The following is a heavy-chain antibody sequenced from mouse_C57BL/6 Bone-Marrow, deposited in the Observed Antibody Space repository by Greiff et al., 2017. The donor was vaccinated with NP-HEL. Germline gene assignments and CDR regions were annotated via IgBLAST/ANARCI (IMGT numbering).Heavy chain of an antibody. V-gene: IGHV5-9*01. Sequence: EVPGVESGGGLVKPGGSLTLSCAASGFTFSSYTMSWVRQTPEKRLEWVATISGGGGNTYYPDIVKGRFPIYSDHAKNTLYLQMSSLRSEDTALYYCARKGETPFDYWGQGTTLTVSS. CDR1: GFTFSSYT. J-gene: IGHJ2*01. CDR3: ARKGETPFDY. CDR2: ISGGGGNT.